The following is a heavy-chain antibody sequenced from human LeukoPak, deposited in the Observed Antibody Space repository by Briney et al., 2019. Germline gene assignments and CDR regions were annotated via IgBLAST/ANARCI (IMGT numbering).Heavy chain of an antibody. CDR2: IYYSGST. V-gene: IGHV4-39*01. J-gene: IGHJ6*02. CDR3: ARRRRFLKYYYYYGMDV. CDR1: GGSISSSSYY. D-gene: IGHD3-3*01. Sequence: TSETLSLTCTVSGGSISSSSYYWGWIRQPPGKGLERIGSIYYSGSTYYNPSLKSRVTISVDTSKNQFSLKLSSVTAADTAVYYCARRRRFLKYYYYYGMDVWGQGTTVTVSS.